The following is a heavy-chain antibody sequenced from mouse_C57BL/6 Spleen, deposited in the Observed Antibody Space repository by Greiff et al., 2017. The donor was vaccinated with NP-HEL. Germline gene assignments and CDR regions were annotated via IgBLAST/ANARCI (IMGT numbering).Heavy chain of an antibody. J-gene: IGHJ3*01. CDR3: ARAHDGYFGRFAY. CDR1: GYSITSGYY. Sequence: EVQLVESGPGLVKPSQSLSLTCSVTGYSITSGYYWNWIRQFPGNKLEWMGYISYDGSNNYNPSLKNRISITRDTSKNQFFLKLNSVTTEDTATHYCARAHDGYFGRFAYWGQGTLVTVSA. CDR2: ISYDGSN. V-gene: IGHV3-6*01. D-gene: IGHD2-3*01.